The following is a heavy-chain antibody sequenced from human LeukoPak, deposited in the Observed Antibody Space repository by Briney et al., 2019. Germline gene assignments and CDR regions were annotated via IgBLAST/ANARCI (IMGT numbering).Heavy chain of an antibody. V-gene: IGHV3-64*01. CDR3: ERASYGYGNNWFDP. CDR2: ISSNGGST. Sequence: GGSLRLSCAASGFTFSSYAMHWVRQAPGKGLEYVSAISSNGGSTYYANSVKGRFTISRDNSKNTVYLQMGSLRAEDMAVYYCERASYGYGNNWFDPWGQGTLVTVSS. J-gene: IGHJ5*02. D-gene: IGHD5-18*01. CDR1: GFTFSSYA.